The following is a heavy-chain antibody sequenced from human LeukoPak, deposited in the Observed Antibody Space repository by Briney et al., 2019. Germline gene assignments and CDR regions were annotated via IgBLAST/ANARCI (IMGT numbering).Heavy chain of an antibody. Sequence: GRSLRLSCAASGFTCSSYAMHWVRQAPGKGLEWVAVISYDGSNKYYADSVKGRFTISRDNSKNTLYLQMNSLRAEDTAVYYCAREGLLWFGELLDYYYYGMDVWGQGTTVTVSS. CDR1: GFTCSSYA. CDR2: ISYDGSNK. V-gene: IGHV3-30-3*01. D-gene: IGHD3-10*01. J-gene: IGHJ6*02. CDR3: AREGLLWFGELLDYYYYGMDV.